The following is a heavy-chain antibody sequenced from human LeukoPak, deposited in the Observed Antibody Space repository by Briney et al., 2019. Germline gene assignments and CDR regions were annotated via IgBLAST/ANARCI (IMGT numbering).Heavy chain of an antibody. D-gene: IGHD2-2*01. Sequence: GGSLRLSCAASGFTFSSYEMNWVRQAPGKGLEWVSYMSSSGSTIYYADSVKGRFTISRDNAKNSLYLQMNSLRAEDTAVYYCARRYCSSTSCLFDYWGQGTLVIVSS. CDR3: ARRYCSSTSCLFDY. CDR1: GFTFSSYE. V-gene: IGHV3-48*03. J-gene: IGHJ4*02. CDR2: MSSSGSTI.